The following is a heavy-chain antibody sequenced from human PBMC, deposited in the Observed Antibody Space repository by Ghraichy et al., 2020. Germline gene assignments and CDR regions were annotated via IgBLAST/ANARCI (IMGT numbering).Heavy chain of an antibody. V-gene: IGHV3-30*04. J-gene: IGHJ6*02. CDR2: ISYDGSND. Sequence: GESLNISCAASGSGFTFSYYAMHWVRQAPGKGLEWVAVISYDGSNDYYADSVKGRFTISRDNSKNTQYLQMNRLRDEDTAVYYCAKGVGTNSGIYGMDVWGQGTTVTVSS. D-gene: IGHD3-3*01. CDR1: GSGFTFSYYA. CDR3: AKGVGTNSGIYGMDV.